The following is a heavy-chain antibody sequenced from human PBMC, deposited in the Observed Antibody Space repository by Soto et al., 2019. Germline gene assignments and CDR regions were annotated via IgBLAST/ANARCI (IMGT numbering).Heavy chain of an antibody. CDR2: ISGSGGST. CDR1: GFTFSSYA. J-gene: IGHJ4*02. D-gene: IGHD2-2*01. Sequence: GGSLRLSCAASGFTFSSYAMSWVRQAPGKGLEWVSAISGSGGSTNHEESVKGQFTNSRDNSKNTRYLQMNSLRAEDTAVYYCAKVPRTREKPGHCSSTSCTNYFDYWGQGTLVTVSS. V-gene: IGHV3-23*01. CDR3: AKVPRTREKPGHCSSTSCTNYFDY.